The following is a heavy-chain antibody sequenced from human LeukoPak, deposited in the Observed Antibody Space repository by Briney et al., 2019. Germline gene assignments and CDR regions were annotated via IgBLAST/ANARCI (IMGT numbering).Heavy chain of an antibody. CDR1: GFTFSSYA. CDR3: ARSSRELVGYAPWELMPPFDY. V-gene: IGHV3-64*01. Sequence: GGSLRLSCAASGFTFSSYAMHWVRQAPGKGLEYVSAISSNGGSTYYANSVKGRFTISRDNSKNTLYLQMGSLRAEDMAVYYCARSSRELVGYAPWELMPPFDYWGQGTLVTVSS. CDR2: ISSNGGST. J-gene: IGHJ4*02. D-gene: IGHD2-8*01.